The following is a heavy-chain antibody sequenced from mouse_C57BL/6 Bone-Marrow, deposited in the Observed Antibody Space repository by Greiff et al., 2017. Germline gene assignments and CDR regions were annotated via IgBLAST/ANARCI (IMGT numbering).Heavy chain of an antibody. D-gene: IGHD1-1*01. CDR1: GYTFTSYW. CDR3: ARLTTVVAYYFDY. V-gene: IGHV1-72*01. Sequence: VQLQQPGAELVKPGASVKLSCKASGYTFTSYWMHWVKQRPGRGLEWIGRIDPNSGGTKYNEKFKSKATLTVDKPASTAYMQLSSLTSEDAAVYYCARLTTVVAYYFDYWGQGTTLTVSS. CDR2: IDPNSGGT. J-gene: IGHJ2*01.